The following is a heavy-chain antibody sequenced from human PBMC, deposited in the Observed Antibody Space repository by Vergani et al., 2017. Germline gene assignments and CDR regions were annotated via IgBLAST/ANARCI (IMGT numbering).Heavy chain of an antibody. CDR1: GGSISSYY. CDR3: AREIAAAGQPSNWFDP. J-gene: IGHJ5*02. Sequence: QVQLQESGPGLVKPSETLSLTCTVSGGSISSYYWSWIRQPPGKGLEWIGYIYYSGSTNYNPSLKSRVTISVDTSKNQFSLKLSSETAADTAVYYCAREIAAAGQPSNWFDPWGQGTLVTVSS. D-gene: IGHD6-13*01. V-gene: IGHV4-59*01. CDR2: IYYSGST.